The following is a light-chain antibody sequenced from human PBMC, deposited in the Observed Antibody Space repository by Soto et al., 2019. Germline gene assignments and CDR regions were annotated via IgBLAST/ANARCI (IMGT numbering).Light chain of an antibody. J-gene: IGKJ1*01. CDR3: QQYGSSPRT. Sequence: EVVVTQSPATVSVSAGETVTLSCRASQSVSSSYLAWYQQKPGQAPRLLIYGASSRATGIPDRFSGSGSGTDFTLTISRLEPEDFAVYYCQQYGSSPRTFGQGTKVDIK. V-gene: IGKV3-20*01. CDR2: GAS. CDR1: QSVSSSY.